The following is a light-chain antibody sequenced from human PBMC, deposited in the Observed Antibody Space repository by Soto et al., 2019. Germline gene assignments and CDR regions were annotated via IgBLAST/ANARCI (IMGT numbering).Light chain of an antibody. J-gene: IGKJ4*01. CDR1: QSISSK. CDR2: GAS. Sequence: EIKMAQSPDTLSVSPGERATLSCRASQSISSKLAWYQQRPGQAPRLLIYGASTRATGVPVRFRGGGSGTECTLTISGLQSEDFAVYCCQQYDKWPPTFGGGTKVEIK. CDR3: QQYDKWPPT. V-gene: IGKV3-15*01.